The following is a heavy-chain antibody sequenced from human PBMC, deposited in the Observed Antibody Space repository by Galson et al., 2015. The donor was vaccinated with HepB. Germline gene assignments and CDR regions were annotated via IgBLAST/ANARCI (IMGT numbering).Heavy chain of an antibody. CDR3: AKDTRSGYSFFEAFDI. D-gene: IGHD5-18*01. V-gene: IGHV3-9*01. CDR1: GFTLDDYA. J-gene: IGHJ3*02. Sequence: SLRLSCAASGFTLDDYAMNWVRQAPGKGLEWVAGISWNSGRKGYADSVKGRFTISRDNAKNSLYLQMDNLRPEDTALYHCAKDTRSGYSFFEAFDIWGQGTKVTVSS. CDR2: ISWNSGRK.